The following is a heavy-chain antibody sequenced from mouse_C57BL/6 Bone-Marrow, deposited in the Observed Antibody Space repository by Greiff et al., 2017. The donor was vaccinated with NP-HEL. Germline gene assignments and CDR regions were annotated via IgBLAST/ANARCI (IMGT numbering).Heavy chain of an antibody. CDR2: IRLKSDNYAT. CDR3: TGLGRNAMDY. D-gene: IGHD4-1*01. Sequence: EVKVEESGGGLVQPGGSMKLSCVASGFTFSNYWMNWVRQSPDKGLEWVAQIRLKSDNYATHYAESVKGRFTISRDDSKSSVYLQMNNLRAEDTGIYYCTGLGRNAMDYWGQGTSVTVSS. J-gene: IGHJ4*01. V-gene: IGHV6-3*01. CDR1: GFTFSNYW.